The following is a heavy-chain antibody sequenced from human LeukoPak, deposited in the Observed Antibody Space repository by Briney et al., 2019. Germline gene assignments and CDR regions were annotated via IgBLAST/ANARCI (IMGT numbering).Heavy chain of an antibody. CDR2: IFGSVGMK. D-gene: IGHD3/OR15-3a*01. Sequence: PVGSLRLSCAASGFILCDYEINCVREAPREGVGRGSYIFGSVGMKKYTESVRGRFTISRDNAKNAPYLKMNNLRVGDTGVYYCIRDLSGFFDWLWADPPEYGGQGTLVTVSP. V-gene: IGHV3-48*03. CDR3: IRDLSGFFDWLWADPPEY. CDR1: GFILCDYE. J-gene: IGHJ4*02.